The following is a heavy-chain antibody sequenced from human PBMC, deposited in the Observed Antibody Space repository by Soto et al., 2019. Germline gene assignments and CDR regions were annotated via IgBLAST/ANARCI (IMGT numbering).Heavy chain of an antibody. J-gene: IGHJ6*03. Sequence: GGSLRLSCAASGFTFSSYSMNWVRQAPGKGLEWVSSISSSSSYIYYADSVKGRFTISRDNAKNSLYLQMNSLRAEDTAVYYCAREIVVVRAAPHYNYMDVWDTGTSLTVFS. CDR2: ISSSSSYI. V-gene: IGHV3-21*01. CDR1: GFTFSSYS. D-gene: IGHD2-15*01. CDR3: AREIVVVRAAPHYNYMDV.